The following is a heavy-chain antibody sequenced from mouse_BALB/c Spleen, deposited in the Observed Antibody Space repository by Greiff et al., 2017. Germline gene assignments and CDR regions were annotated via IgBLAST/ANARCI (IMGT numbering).Heavy chain of an antibody. Sequence: EVMLVESGGGLVKPGGSLKLSCAASGFAFSSYDMSWVRQTPEKRLEWVAYISSGGGSTYYPDTVKGRFTISRDNAKNTLYLQMSSLKSEDTAMYYCARWGLRAHYAMDYWGQGTSVTVSS. D-gene: IGHD2-13*01. V-gene: IGHV5-12-1*01. CDR3: ARWGLRAHYAMDY. J-gene: IGHJ4*01. CDR2: ISSGGGST. CDR1: GFAFSSYD.